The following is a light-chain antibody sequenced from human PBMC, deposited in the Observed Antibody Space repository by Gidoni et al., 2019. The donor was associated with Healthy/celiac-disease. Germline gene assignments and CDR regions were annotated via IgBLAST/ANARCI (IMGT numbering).Light chain of an antibody. Sequence: DIQLTQSPSFLSASVGDRVTITCWASQVISSYLAWYQQKPGKAPKRLIYAASTLQSGVPSRFSGSGSGTEFTLTISSLQPEDFATYYCQQLNSYPPTFGQGTKVEIK. CDR1: QVISSY. CDR2: AAS. J-gene: IGKJ1*01. CDR3: QQLNSYPPT. V-gene: IGKV1-9*01.